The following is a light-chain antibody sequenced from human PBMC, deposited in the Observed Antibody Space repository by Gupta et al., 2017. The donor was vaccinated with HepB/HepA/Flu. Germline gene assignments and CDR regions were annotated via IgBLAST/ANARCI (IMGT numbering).Light chain of an antibody. CDR2: GTI. V-gene: IGLV1-40*01. CDR3: QTHDPFQGGSI. J-gene: IGLJ2*01. Sequence: GTINRPSGVPDRFSGSKSDTSASLDITDLQPDDEAHYYCQTHDPFQGGSIFGGGTKVTVL.